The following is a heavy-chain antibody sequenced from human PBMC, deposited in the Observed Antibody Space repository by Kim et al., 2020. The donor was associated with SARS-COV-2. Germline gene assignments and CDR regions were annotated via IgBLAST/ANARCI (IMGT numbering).Heavy chain of an antibody. CDR1: GFTFSSYA. V-gene: IGHV3-23*01. CDR2: ISGSGGST. Sequence: GGSLRLSCAASGFTFSSYAMSWVRQAPGKGLEWVSAISGSGGSTYYADSVKGRFTISRDNSKNTLYLQMNSLRAEDTAVYYCAKDRLPGSGSFDAFDIWGQGTMVTVSS. CDR3: AKDRLPGSGSFDAFDI. D-gene: IGHD3-10*01. J-gene: IGHJ3*02.